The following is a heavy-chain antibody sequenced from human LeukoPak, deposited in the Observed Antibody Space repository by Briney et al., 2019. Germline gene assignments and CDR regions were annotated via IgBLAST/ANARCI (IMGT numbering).Heavy chain of an antibody. CDR2: IKEDGSDQ. CDR1: GFTFSSFA. D-gene: IGHD1-1*01. CDR3: ARDHWTDY. V-gene: IGHV3-7*01. J-gene: IGHJ4*02. Sequence: GGSLRLSCAASGFTFSSFAMHWVRQAPGKGLEWVANIKEDGSDQYYADSVKGRFTFSRDNVKNSLYLQMNSLRAEDTAVYYCARDHWTDYWGQGVLVTVSS.